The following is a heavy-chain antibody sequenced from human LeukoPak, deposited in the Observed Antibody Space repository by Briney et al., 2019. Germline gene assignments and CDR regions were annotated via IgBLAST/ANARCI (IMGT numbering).Heavy chain of an antibody. CDR1: GGTFSSCA. D-gene: IGHD5-12*01. Sequence: VASVKVSCKASGGTFSSCAISWVRQAPGQGLEWMGRIIPILGIANYAQKFQGRVTITADKSTSTAYMELSSLRSEDTAVYYCAGGIVATISDYWGQGTLVTVSS. V-gene: IGHV1-69*04. CDR2: IIPILGIA. J-gene: IGHJ4*02. CDR3: AGGIVATISDY.